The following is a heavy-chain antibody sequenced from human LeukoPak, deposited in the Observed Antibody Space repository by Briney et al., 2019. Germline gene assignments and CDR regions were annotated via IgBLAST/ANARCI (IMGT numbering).Heavy chain of an antibody. CDR3: ARDDGYSSSSNDAFDI. CDR2: MNPNSGNT. Sequence: ASVKVSCKASGYTFTSYDINWVRQATGQGLEWMGWMNPNSGNTGYAQKLQGRVTMTTDTSTSTAYMELRSLRSDDTAVYYCARDDGYSSSSNDAFDIWGQGTMVTVSS. J-gene: IGHJ3*02. D-gene: IGHD6-6*01. V-gene: IGHV1-8*01. CDR1: GYTFTSYD.